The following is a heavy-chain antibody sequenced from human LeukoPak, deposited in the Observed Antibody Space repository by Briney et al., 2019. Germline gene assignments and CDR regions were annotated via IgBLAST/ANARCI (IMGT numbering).Heavy chain of an antibody. J-gene: IGHJ4*02. CDR2: ISYDGSNK. V-gene: IGHV3-30*03. D-gene: IGHD1-26*01. CDR1: GFTFSSYG. CDR3: ARGRLGATKRRPYYFDY. Sequence: GGSLRLSCAASGFTFSSYGMHWVRQAPGKGLEWVAVISYDGSNKYYADSVKGRLTISRDNSKNTLYLQMNSLRAEDTAVYYCARGRLGATKRRPYYFDYWGQGTLVTVSS.